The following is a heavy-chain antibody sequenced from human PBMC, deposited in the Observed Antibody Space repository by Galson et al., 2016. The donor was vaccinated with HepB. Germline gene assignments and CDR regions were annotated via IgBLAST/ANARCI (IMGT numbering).Heavy chain of an antibody. J-gene: IGHJ4*02. D-gene: IGHD3-9*01. CDR1: GFTFSSYA. CDR3: AKSVLEYDILTGYYRRGAVY. CDR2: SGSGGPT. V-gene: IGHV3-23*01. Sequence: SLRLSCAASGFTFSSYAMSWVRQAPGKGLEWVSSSGSGGPTYYADSVKGRFTISRDNSKNTLFLQMHRLRADDPAVYYCAKSVLEYDILTGYYRRGAVYWGQGTLVTVSS.